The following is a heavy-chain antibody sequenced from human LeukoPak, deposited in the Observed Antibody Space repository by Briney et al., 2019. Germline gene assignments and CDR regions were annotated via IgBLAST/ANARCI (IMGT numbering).Heavy chain of an antibody. D-gene: IGHD6-13*01. CDR2: MSSSGSTI. V-gene: IGHV3-11*04. CDR3: ARVLYSSSWYPLYYFDY. CDR1: GFTFSDYY. Sequence: GGSLRLSCAASGFTFSDYYMSWIRQAPGKGLEWVSYMSSSGSTIYYADSVKGRFTISRDNAKNSLYLQMNSLRAEDTAVYYCARVLYSSSWYPLYYFDYWGQGTLVTVSS. J-gene: IGHJ4*02.